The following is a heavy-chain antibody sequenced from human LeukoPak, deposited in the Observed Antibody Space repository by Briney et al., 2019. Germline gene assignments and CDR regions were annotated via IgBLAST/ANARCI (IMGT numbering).Heavy chain of an antibody. V-gene: IGHV1-69*04. J-gene: IGHJ6*02. CDR1: GGTFSSYA. CDR2: IIPILGIA. Sequence: SVKVSCKASGGTFSSYAISWVRQAPGQVLEWMGRIIPILGIANYAQKFQGRVTITADKSTSTAYMELSSLRSEDTAVYYCARASPTNVDMDVWGQGTTVTVSS. D-gene: IGHD2-8*01. CDR3: ARASPTNVDMDV.